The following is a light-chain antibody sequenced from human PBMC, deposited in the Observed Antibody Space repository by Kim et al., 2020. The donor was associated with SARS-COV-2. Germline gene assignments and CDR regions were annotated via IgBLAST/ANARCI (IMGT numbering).Light chain of an antibody. Sequence: GKTVTISCTRSSGSIASNYVQWYQPRPGSAPTTVIYEDNQRPSGVPDLFSGSIDSSSNSASLTISGLKTEDEADYYCQSYDSSNQVFGGGTQLTVL. V-gene: IGLV6-57*03. CDR1: SGSIASNY. CDR3: QSYDSSNQV. CDR2: EDN. J-gene: IGLJ3*02.